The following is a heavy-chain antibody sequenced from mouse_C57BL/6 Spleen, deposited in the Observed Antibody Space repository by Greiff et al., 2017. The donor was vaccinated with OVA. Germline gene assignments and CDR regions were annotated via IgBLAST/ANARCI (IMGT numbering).Heavy chain of an antibody. CDR3: AGGWIYYGYDGFAY. CDR1: GYTFTSYW. D-gene: IGHD2-2*01. J-gene: IGHJ3*01. Sequence: VKLQQPGTELVKPGASVKLSCKASGYTFTSYWMHWVKQRPGQGLEWIGNINPSNGGTNYNEKFKSKATLTVDKSSSTAYMQLSSLTSEDSAVYYGAGGWIYYGYDGFAYWGQGTLVTVSA. V-gene: IGHV1-53*01. CDR2: INPSNGGT.